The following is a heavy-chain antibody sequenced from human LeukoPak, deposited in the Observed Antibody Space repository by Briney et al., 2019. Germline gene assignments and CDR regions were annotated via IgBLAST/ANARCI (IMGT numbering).Heavy chain of an antibody. CDR2: ICGSGAST. D-gene: IGHD3-22*01. CDR3: AKGNGDSSGYYYVYYYYYMDV. J-gene: IGHJ6*03. CDR1: GFTFSSYA. Sequence: PGGSLRLSCAASGFTFSSYAMSWVRQAPGKGLEWVSGICGSGASTYYADSVKGRFAISRDNSKNTLYLQMNSLRAEDTAVYYCAKGNGDSSGYYYVYYYYYMDVWGQGTLVTVSS. V-gene: IGHV3-23*01.